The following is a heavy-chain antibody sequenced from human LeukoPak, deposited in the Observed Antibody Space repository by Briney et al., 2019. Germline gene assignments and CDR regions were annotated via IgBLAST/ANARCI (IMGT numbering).Heavy chain of an antibody. CDR1: GGSINIGGCY. V-gene: IGHV4-31*03. CDR3: ARAMTTPYYYYGMDV. Sequence: PSQTLSLMCTVSGGSINIGGCYWSWIRQHPGKGLEWIGNIYYYDGSTNYNPSLKSRVTMFIDTSKNQFSLNLNSVTAADTAVYYCARAMTTPYYYYGMDVWGQGTTVTVSS. CDR2: IYYYDGST. D-gene: IGHD4-11*01. J-gene: IGHJ6*02.